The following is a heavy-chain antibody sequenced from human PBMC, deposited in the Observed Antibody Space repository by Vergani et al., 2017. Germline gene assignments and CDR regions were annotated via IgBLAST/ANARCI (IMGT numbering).Heavy chain of an antibody. CDR3: AIIAAAGTLRKFAPFDY. Sequence: EVQLVESGGGLVQPGGSLRLSCAASGFTFSSYAMSWVRQAPGKGLEWVSAISGSGGSTYYAESVKGRFTISRDNSKNTLYLQMNSLRAEDTAVYYCAIIAAAGTLRKFAPFDYWGQGTLVTVSS. CDR2: ISGSGGST. V-gene: IGHV3-23*04. D-gene: IGHD6-13*01. J-gene: IGHJ4*02. CDR1: GFTFSSYA.